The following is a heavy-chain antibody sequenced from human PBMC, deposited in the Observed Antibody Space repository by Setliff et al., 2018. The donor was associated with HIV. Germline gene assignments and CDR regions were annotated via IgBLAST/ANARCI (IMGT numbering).Heavy chain of an antibody. CDR1: GYTFNTYG. J-gene: IGHJ1*01. V-gene: IGHV1-18*01. CDR2: SSPYNGDT. Sequence: ASVKVSCKASGYTFNTYGISGVRQAPGQGLEWMGWSSPYNGDTRYDQSLQGRVTLTTDTSTNTAYMEMRTLRSDNTAVYYCVRGVTRDSSGYYRDEYFQHWGQGTRVTVSS. CDR3: VRGVTRDSSGYYRDEYFQH. D-gene: IGHD3-22*01.